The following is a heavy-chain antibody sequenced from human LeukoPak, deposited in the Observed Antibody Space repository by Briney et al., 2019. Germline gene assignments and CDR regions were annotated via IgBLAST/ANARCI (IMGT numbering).Heavy chain of an antibody. D-gene: IGHD6-6*01. CDR2: IYTSGST. CDR3: ARVPYSSSLETYWNFDL. V-gene: IGHV4-61*02. J-gene: IGHJ2*01. Sequence: SQTLSLTCTVSGGSISSGSYYWSWIRQPAGKGLEWIGRIYTSGSTNYNPSLKSRVTISVDTSKNQFSLKLSSVTAADTAVYYCARVPYSSSLETYWNFDLWGRGTLVTVSS. CDR1: GGSISSGSYY.